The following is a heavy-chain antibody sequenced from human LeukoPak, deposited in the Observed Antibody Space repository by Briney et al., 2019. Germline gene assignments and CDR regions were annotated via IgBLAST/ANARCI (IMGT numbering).Heavy chain of an antibody. CDR1: GGSISSSSYY. CDR3: ARQIRTRSYYFDY. D-gene: IGHD3-10*01. CDR2: IYYSGST. J-gene: IGHJ4*02. V-gene: IGHV4-39*07. Sequence: SETPSLTCTVSGGSISSSSYYWGWIRQPPGKGLEWIGSIYYSGSTYYNPSLKSRVTISVDTSKNQFSLKLSSVTAADTAVYYCARQIRTRSYYFDYWGQGTLVTVSS.